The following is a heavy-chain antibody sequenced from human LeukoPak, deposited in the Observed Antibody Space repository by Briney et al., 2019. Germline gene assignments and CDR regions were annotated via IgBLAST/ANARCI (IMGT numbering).Heavy chain of an antibody. Sequence: GRSLRLSCAASGFTFSSYGMHWVRQAPGKGLEWVAVIWYDGSNKYYADSVKGRFTISRDNSKNTLYLQMNSLRAEDTAVYYCAKDSSSSSSYFDYWGQGALVTVSS. V-gene: IGHV3-33*06. CDR2: IWYDGSNK. J-gene: IGHJ4*02. CDR3: AKDSSSSSSYFDY. D-gene: IGHD6-6*01. CDR1: GFTFSSYG.